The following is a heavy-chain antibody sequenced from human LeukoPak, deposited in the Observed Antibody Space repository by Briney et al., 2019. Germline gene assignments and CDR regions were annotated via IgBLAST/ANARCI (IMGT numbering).Heavy chain of an antibody. CDR3: ARSKSATMLDVFDI. D-gene: IGHD2-8*01. Sequence: SETLSLTCTGSGGSISSYYWSWIRQPPEKGLEWIAYIYYTGSTNSNPSLKSRVTISVDTSKNQFSLRVSSVTAADTAVYYCARSKSATMLDVFDIWGQGTMVTVSS. J-gene: IGHJ3*02. CDR2: IYYTGST. CDR1: GGSISSYY. V-gene: IGHV4-59*01.